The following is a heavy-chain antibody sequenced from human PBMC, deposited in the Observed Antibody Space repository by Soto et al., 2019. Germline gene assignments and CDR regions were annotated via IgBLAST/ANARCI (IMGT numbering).Heavy chain of an antibody. V-gene: IGHV3-30-3*01. D-gene: IGHD3-9*01. CDR2: ISYDGSNK. J-gene: IGHJ4*02. CDR3: ARGGAYMYYDILTGPFD. CDR1: GFTFSSYA. Sequence: GGSLRLSCAASGFTFSSYAMHWVRQAPGKGLEWVAVISYDGSNKYYADSVKGRFTISRDNSKNTLYLQMNSLRAEDTAVYYCARGGAYMYYDILTGPFDWGQGTLVTVSS.